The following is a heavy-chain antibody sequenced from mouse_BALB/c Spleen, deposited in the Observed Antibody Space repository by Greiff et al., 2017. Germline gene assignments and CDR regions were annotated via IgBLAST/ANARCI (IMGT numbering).Heavy chain of an antibody. CDR2: IYPGNSDT. Sequence: EVQGVESGTVLARPGASVKMSCKASGYTFTSYWMHWVKQRPGQGLEWIGAIYPGNSDTSYNQKFKGKAKLTAVTSTSTAYMELSSLTNEDSAVYYCTRVTTATVFAYWGQGTLVTVSA. V-gene: IGHV1-5*01. CDR1: GYTFTSYW. D-gene: IGHD1-2*01. J-gene: IGHJ3*01. CDR3: TRVTTATVFAY.